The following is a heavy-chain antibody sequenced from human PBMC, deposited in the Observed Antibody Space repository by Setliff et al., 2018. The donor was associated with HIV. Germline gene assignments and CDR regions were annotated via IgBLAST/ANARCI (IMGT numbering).Heavy chain of an antibody. CDR3: AREGPYGDYFDY. D-gene: IGHD4-17*01. CDR2: ISPNRGAT. Sequence: ASVKVSCKASGYTFSDYYIHWVRQAPGQGLEWMGWISPNRGATNFAQKFLGRVTMTRDTSISTAYLELSSLTSDDTAVFYCAREGPYGDYFDYWGQGTLVTVSS. V-gene: IGHV1-2*02. J-gene: IGHJ4*02. CDR1: GYTFSDYY.